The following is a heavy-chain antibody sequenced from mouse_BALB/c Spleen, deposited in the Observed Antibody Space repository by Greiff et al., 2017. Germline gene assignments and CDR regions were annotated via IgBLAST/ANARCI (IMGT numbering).Heavy chain of an antibody. Sequence: VQLQQSGAGLVRPGASVKLSCTASGFNIKDYYMHWVRQRPEQGLEWIGWIDPENGDTEYAPKFQGKATMTADTSSNTAYLQLSSLTSEDTAVYYCNACYGNSRYDFDYWGQGTTLTVSS. J-gene: IGHJ2*01. CDR1: GFNIKDYY. CDR3: NACYGNSRYDFDY. V-gene: IGHV14-4*02. D-gene: IGHD2-1*01. CDR2: IDPENGDT.